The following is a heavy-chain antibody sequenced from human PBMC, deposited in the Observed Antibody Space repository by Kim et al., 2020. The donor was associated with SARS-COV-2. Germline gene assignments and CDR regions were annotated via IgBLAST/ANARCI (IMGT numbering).Heavy chain of an antibody. CDR3: AKDLLGERWLPKGFDF. CDR2: LSGSST. J-gene: IGHJ4*02. V-gene: IGHV3-23*01. Sequence: GGSLRLSCAASGFTFSNYAMSWVRQAPGKGLEWVSGLSGSSTYYAYAVKGRFTISRDNSKNTLYLQMHSLRAEDTAAYYCAKDLLGERWLPKGFDFWGQG. D-gene: IGHD5-12*01. CDR1: GFTFSNYA.